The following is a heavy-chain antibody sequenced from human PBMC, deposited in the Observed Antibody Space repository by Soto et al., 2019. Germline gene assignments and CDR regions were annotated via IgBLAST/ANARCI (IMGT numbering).Heavy chain of an antibody. CDR2: ISGSGGNT. D-gene: IGHD6-6*01. Sequence: EVQLLESGGGLVQPGGSLRLSCAASGFTFSSYAMSWVRQAPGKGLEWVSAISGSGGNTYYADSVKGRFTISRDNSKNTLYLQMNSLRAEDTAVYYCAKYRSSSPTRDWEGMDVWGQGTTVTVSS. CDR3: AKYRSSSPTRDWEGMDV. J-gene: IGHJ6*02. V-gene: IGHV3-23*01. CDR1: GFTFSSYA.